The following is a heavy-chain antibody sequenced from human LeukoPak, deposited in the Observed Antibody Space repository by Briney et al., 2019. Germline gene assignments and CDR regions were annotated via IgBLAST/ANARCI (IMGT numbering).Heavy chain of an antibody. D-gene: IGHD4-23*01. CDR1: GFTVSSNF. Sequence: GGSLILSCAASGFTVSSNFMSWVRQAPGKGLVWVSRIKSDGSSIMYADSVRGRFTISRDNAKNTLYLQMNSLRAEDTAVYYCARDLDYGGRSNFDHWGQGTLVTVSS. CDR3: ARDLDYGGRSNFDH. CDR2: IKSDGSSI. V-gene: IGHV3-74*03. J-gene: IGHJ4*02.